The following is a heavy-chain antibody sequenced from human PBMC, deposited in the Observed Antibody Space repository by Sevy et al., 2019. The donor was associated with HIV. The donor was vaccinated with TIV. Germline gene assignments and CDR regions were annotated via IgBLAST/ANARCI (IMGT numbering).Heavy chain of an antibody. CDR2: INPNSGGT. Sequence: ASVKVSCKASGYTFTGYYMHWVRQAPGQGLEWMGWINPNSGGTNYAQTFQGRVTMTRDTSISTAYMELSRLRSDDTAVYYCARDPRSVTTLLIDYWGQGTLVTVSS. V-gene: IGHV1-2*02. CDR1: GYTFTGYY. CDR3: ARDPRSVTTLLIDY. D-gene: IGHD4-17*01. J-gene: IGHJ4*02.